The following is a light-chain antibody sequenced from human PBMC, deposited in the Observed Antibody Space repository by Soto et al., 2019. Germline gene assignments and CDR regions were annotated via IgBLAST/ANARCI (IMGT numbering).Light chain of an antibody. Sequence: NFMLTQPHSVSESPGKTVTISCTRISGSIASNYVQWYQQRPGSSPTTVIYDDNQRPSGVPDRFSGSIDSSSNSASLTISGLKTEDEADYYCQSYDSSNPVVFGGGTKLTVL. CDR1: SGSIASNY. V-gene: IGLV6-57*01. J-gene: IGLJ2*01. CDR3: QSYDSSNPVV. CDR2: DDN.